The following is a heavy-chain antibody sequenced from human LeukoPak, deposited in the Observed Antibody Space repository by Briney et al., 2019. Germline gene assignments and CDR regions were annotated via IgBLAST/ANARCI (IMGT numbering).Heavy chain of an antibody. V-gene: IGHV1-8*01. D-gene: IGHD3-3*01. CDR2: MNPNSGNT. CDR1: GYTFTSYG. Sequence: GASVKVSCKASGYTFTSYGINWVRQATGQGLEWMGWMNPNSGNTGYAQKFQGRVTMTRNTSISTAYMELSSLRSEDTAVYYCARAPYYDFWSGYYGMDVWGQGTTVTVSS. J-gene: IGHJ6*02. CDR3: ARAPYYDFWSGYYGMDV.